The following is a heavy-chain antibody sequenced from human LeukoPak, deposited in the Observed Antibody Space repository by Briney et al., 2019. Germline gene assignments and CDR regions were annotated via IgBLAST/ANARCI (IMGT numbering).Heavy chain of an antibody. CDR3: ARAGLVVPAADY. D-gene: IGHD2-2*01. V-gene: IGHV3-30*02. Sequence: EGSLRLSCAASGFTFSSYGMHWVRQAPGKGLEWVAFIRYDGSNKYYADSVKGRFTISRDNSKNTLYLQMNSLRAEDTAVYYCARAGLVVPAADYWGQGTLVTVSS. CDR2: IRYDGSNK. J-gene: IGHJ4*02. CDR1: GFTFSSYG.